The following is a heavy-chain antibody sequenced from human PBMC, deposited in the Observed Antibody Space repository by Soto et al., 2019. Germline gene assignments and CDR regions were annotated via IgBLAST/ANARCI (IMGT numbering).Heavy chain of an antibody. CDR2: IIPIFGTA. J-gene: IGHJ6*02. Sequence: ASVKVSCKASGGTFSSYAISWVRQAPGQGLEWMGGIIPIFGTANYAQKFQGRVTITADESTSTAYMELSSLRSEDTAVYYCARRDYCSSTSCYATEYYYYGMDVWGQGTTVTVSS. V-gene: IGHV1-69*13. CDR1: GGTFSSYA. CDR3: ARRDYCSSTSCYATEYYYYGMDV. D-gene: IGHD2-2*01.